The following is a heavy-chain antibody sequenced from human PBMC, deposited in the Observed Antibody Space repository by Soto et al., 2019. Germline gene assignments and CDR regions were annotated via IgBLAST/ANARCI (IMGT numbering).Heavy chain of an antibody. J-gene: IGHJ4*02. Sequence: GGSLRLSCAASGFTFTRYSMSWVRQAPGKGLEWVSSISSTTNYIYYGDSMKGRFTISRDNAKNSLYLEMNSLRAEDTAVYYCARESGDLTSNFDYWGQGTLVTVSS. CDR1: GFTFTRYS. V-gene: IGHV3-21*06. CDR3: ARESGDLTSNFDY. D-gene: IGHD3-10*01. CDR2: ISSTTNYI.